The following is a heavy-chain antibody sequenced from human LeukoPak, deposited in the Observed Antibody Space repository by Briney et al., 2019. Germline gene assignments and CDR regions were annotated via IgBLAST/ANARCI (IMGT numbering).Heavy chain of an antibody. V-gene: IGHV3-30*02. J-gene: IGHJ4*02. D-gene: IGHD5-18*01. Sequence: GGSLRLSCAASGFTFSSYGMHWVRQAPGKGLEWVAFIRYDGSNKHYADSVKGRFTISRDNSKNTLYLQMNSLRAEDTAVYYCAKGGTIQLWFPIDYWGQGTLVTVSS. CDR1: GFTFSSYG. CDR3: AKGGTIQLWFPIDY. CDR2: IRYDGSNK.